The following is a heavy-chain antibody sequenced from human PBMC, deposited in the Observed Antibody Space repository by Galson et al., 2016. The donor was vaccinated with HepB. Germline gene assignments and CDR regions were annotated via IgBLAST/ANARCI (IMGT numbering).Heavy chain of an antibody. Sequence: PALVNPTQTLTLTCTLSGFSLSTSGMCVSWIRQPPGKALEWLALIDWNDDKYYSTSLKTRLTISKDTSKNQVVLTMTNMDPVDTATYYCARTQRYSSGWYSYYFDLWGRGTLVTVSS. D-gene: IGHD6-19*01. CDR2: IDWNDDK. V-gene: IGHV2-70*01. CDR1: GFSLSTSGMC. CDR3: ARTQRYSSGWYSYYFDL. J-gene: IGHJ2*01.